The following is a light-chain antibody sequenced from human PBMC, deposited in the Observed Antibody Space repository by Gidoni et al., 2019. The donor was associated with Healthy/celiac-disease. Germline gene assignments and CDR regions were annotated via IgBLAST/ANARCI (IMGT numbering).Light chain of an antibody. Sequence: EIVMTQSPATLSVSPGERATLSCRASQSVSSNLAWYQQKPGQAPRLLIYGAYTRATCIPARFSGRGSGTEFTLTISSLHSEDFAVYYCQQYNNWPPWTFGQGTKVEIK. CDR2: GAY. V-gene: IGKV3-15*01. CDR1: QSVSSN. CDR3: QQYNNWPPWT. J-gene: IGKJ1*01.